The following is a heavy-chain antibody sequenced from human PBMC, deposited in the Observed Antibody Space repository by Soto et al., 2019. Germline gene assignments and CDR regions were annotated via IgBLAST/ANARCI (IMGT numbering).Heavy chain of an antibody. CDR2: ISWNSVSI. CDR3: AKDMENGYNPYYYYGMDV. J-gene: IGHJ6*02. D-gene: IGHD3-10*01. Sequence: PGGSLRLSCAASGFTFDDYAMHWVRQAPGKGLEWVSGISWNSVSIGYADSVKGRFTISRDNAKNSLYLQMNSLRAEDTALYYCAKDMENGYNPYYYYGMDVWGQGTTVTVSS. V-gene: IGHV3-9*01. CDR1: GFTFDDYA.